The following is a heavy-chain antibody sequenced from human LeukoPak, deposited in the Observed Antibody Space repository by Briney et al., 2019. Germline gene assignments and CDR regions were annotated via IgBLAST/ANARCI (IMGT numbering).Heavy chain of an antibody. J-gene: IGHJ4*02. CDR2: IYPGDSDT. CDR3: ARPLGGRSSGWFIDY. D-gene: IGHD6-19*01. V-gene: IGHV5-51*01. Sequence: GESLKISCKGSGYDFTGYWIGWVRQMPGKGLEWMGIIYPGDSDTRYSPSFQGQVTISAAKSISTAYLQWSSLKASDTAMYYCARPLGGRSSGWFIDYWGQGTLVTVSS. CDR1: GYDFTGYW.